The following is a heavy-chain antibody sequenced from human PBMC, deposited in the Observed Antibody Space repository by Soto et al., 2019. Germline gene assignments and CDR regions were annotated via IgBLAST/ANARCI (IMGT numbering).Heavy chain of an antibody. J-gene: IGHJ6*02. CDR3: ARERYYGMDV. CDR1: GGSISSYY. V-gene: IGHV4-59*01. CDR2: IYYSGST. Sequence: ASETLSLPCTVSGGSISSYYWSWIRQPPGKGLEWIGNIYYSGSTNYNPSLKSRVTISVDTSKNQFSLKLSSVTAADTAVYYCARERYYGMDVWGQGTTVTVSS.